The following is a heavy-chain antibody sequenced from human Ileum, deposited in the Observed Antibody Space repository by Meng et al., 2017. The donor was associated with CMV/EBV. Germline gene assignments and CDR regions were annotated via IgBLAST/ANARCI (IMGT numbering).Heavy chain of an antibody. CDR3: ASSEVTTEY. CDR1: GGSFSGYY. D-gene: IGHD4-23*01. J-gene: IGHJ4*02. CDR2: INHSGST. Sequence: LSLTFPVYGGSFSGYYWSWIRQPPGKGLEWIGEINHSGSTNYNPSLKSRVTISVDTSKNQFSLKLSSVTAADTAVYYCASSEVTTEYWGQGTLVTVSS. V-gene: IGHV4-34*01.